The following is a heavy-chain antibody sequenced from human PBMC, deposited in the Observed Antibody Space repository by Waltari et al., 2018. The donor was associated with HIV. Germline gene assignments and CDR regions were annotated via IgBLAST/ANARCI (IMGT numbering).Heavy chain of an antibody. V-gene: IGHV1-8*01. CDR1: AYTFTNYD. Sequence: QVQLVQSGAEVKKPGASVKVSCKASAYTFTNYDINWVRQATGQGLEWMGWMNPKSGNTGYAQKFQGRVIMTTNTSITTAYMELSSLTSEDTAVYYCARTVNPTGWFDPWGQGTLVTVSS. CDR3: ARTVNPTGWFDP. CDR2: MNPKSGNT. D-gene: IGHD3-16*02. J-gene: IGHJ5*02.